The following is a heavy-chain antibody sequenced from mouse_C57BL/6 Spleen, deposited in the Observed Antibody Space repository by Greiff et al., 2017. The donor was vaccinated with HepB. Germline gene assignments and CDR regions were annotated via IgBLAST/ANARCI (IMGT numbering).Heavy chain of an antibody. V-gene: IGHV1-82*01. CDR2: IYPGDGDT. CDR3: ASSFDY. Sequence: VQLQESGPELVKPGASVKISCKASGYAFSSSWMNWVKQRPGKGLEWIGRIYPGDGDTNYNGKFKGKATLTADKSSSTAYMQLSSLTSEDSAVYFCASSFDYWGQGTTLTVSS. J-gene: IGHJ2*01. CDR1: GYAFSSSW.